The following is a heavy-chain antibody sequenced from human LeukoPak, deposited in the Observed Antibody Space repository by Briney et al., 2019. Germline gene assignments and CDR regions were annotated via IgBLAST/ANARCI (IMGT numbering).Heavy chain of an antibody. CDR1: GFTFSSYA. CDR2: ISVNGGTT. D-gene: IGHD4-23*01. V-gene: IGHV3-23*01. Sequence: GGSLRLSCAASGFTFSSYAMTWVRQAPGKGLEWLSSISVNGGTTYYADSVKGRFTISRDSSKNTLYLQMNSLRAEDTAVYYCVKGGGNVRRYFEYWGQGTLVTVSS. J-gene: IGHJ4*02. CDR3: VKGGGNVRRYFEY.